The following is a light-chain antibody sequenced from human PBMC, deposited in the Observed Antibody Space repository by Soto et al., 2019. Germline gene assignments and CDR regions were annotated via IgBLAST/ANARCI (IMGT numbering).Light chain of an antibody. Sequence: EIVLTQSPATLSLSPGERATLSCRASQSVRSYLAWYQQKPGQAPRLLIYDASNRATDIPARFSGSGSGTDFTLSFGSLEPEDFAVYYCQHRSHWPTFGQGTKVEIK. CDR3: QHRSHWPT. J-gene: IGKJ1*01. CDR1: QSVRSY. CDR2: DAS. V-gene: IGKV3-11*01.